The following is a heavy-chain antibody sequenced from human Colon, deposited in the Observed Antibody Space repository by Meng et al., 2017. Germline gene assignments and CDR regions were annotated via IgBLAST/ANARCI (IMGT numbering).Heavy chain of an antibody. V-gene: IGHV4-4*02. CDR3: ARHISILGQRGFDY. CDR2: FFHTGRT. D-gene: IGHD3/OR15-3a*01. CDR1: GVSISSNW. J-gene: IGHJ4*02. Sequence: QLQLQESGPGLVKPSGTLSLTCAVSGVSISSNWWSWVRQPPGKGLEWIGEFFHTGRTNYDPSLKSRVTISVDKSNNQFSLKLTSVTAADTAVYYCARHISILGQRGFDYWGQGTLVTVSS.